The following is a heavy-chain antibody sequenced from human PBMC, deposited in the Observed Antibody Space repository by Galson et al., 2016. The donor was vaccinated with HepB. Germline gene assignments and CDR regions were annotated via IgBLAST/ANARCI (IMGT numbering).Heavy chain of an antibody. Sequence: SLRLSCAASGFTFADYPMSWFRQAPGKGLEWLGFIRSEANGGTTENAASVKGRFTLSRDDSRSIAYLQMNSLNSDDTAVYFCSRVWGRYSGGYYPVFYYGMDVWGQGTTVTVSS. D-gene: IGHD1-26*01. J-gene: IGHJ6*02. V-gene: IGHV3-49*03. CDR3: SRVWGRYSGGYYPVFYYGMDV. CDR1: GFTFADYP. CDR2: IRSEANGGTT.